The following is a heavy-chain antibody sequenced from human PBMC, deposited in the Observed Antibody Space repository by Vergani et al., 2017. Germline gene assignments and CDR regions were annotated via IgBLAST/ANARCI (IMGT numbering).Heavy chain of an antibody. Sequence: EVQLVESGGGLVQPGGSLRLSCAASGFTFSSYEMNWVRQAPGKGLEWVSYISSSGSTIYYADSVKGRFTISRDNSKNTLYLQMNSLRAEDTAVYYCAKDAGYSQLWGQGTLVTVSS. J-gene: IGHJ4*02. CDR1: GFTFSSYE. CDR2: ISSSGSTI. D-gene: IGHD3-22*01. CDR3: AKDAGYSQL. V-gene: IGHV3-48*03.